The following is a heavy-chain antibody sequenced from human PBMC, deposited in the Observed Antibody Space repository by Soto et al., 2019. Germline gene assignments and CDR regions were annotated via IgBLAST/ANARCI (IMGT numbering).Heavy chain of an antibody. CDR1: GFLFSAYW. D-gene: IGHD1-1*01. CDR2: INRGASGT. V-gene: IGHV3-7*01. J-gene: IGHJ4*02. CDR3: ATLGTAGIQPAAY. Sequence: EVQLVESGGDLVQPGGSLRLSCEGPGFLFSAYWMSWVRHAPGKGLEWVAMINRGASGTHYVDSVKGRFTISRDNAKNALYLQMNRVGVEDTAVYYCATLGTAGIQPAAYWGQGTLVTVSA.